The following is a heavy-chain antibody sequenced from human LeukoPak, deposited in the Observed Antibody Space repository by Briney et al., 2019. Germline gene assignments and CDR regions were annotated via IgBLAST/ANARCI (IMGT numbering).Heavy chain of an antibody. CDR1: GVSISDFY. D-gene: IGHD6-13*01. J-gene: IGHJ4*02. Sequence: PSETLSLTCTVSGVSISDFYWSWIRQPAGKGLEWIGRIYASGSTNYNPSLKSRVTMSVDTSKNQFSLRLSSVTAADTAMYYCARDVVAAAGTWDYWGQGTLVTVSS. CDR2: IYASGST. CDR3: ARDVVAAAGTWDY. V-gene: IGHV4-4*07.